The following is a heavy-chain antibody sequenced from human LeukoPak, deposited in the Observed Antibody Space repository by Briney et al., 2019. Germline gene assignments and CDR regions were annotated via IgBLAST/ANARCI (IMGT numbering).Heavy chain of an antibody. CDR3: ARGKTTDY. J-gene: IGHJ4*02. CDR2: ISPNNGNT. V-gene: IGHV1-18*01. Sequence: GASVKVSCKASGYTFTSSGISWVRQAPGQGLEWMGWISPNNGNTHYAQKVQGRVTMTTDTSTSTAYMELRSLRSGDTAVYYCARGKTTDYWGQGTLVTVSS. D-gene: IGHD1-7*01. CDR1: GYTFTSSG.